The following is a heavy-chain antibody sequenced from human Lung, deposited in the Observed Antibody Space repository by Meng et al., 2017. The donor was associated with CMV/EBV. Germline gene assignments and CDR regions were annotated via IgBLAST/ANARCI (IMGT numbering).Heavy chain of an antibody. CDR2: IYPGDSDT. D-gene: IGHD3-3*01. Sequence: GEXXKISCKGSGYSFTSYWIGWVRQMPGKGLEWMGIIYPGDSDTRYRPSFQGQVTISADKSISTAYLQWSSLKASDTGMYYCARHRGVYYDFWSVYPDDFDFXGQGXLVTVSS. CDR1: GYSFTSYW. J-gene: IGHJ4*02. V-gene: IGHV5-51*01. CDR3: ARHRGVYYDFWSVYPDDFDF.